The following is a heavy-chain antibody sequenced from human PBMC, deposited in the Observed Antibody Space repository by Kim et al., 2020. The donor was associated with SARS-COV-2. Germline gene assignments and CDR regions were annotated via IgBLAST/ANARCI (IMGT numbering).Heavy chain of an antibody. V-gene: IGHV3-30*18. CDR1: GFTFSSYG. CDR2: ISYDGSNK. D-gene: IGHD3-10*01. CDR3: AKDMVRAAIGLCHDY. J-gene: IGHJ4*02. Sequence: GGSLRLSCAASGFTFSSYGMHWVRQAPGKGLEWVAVISYDGSNKYYADSVKGRFTISRDNSKNTLYLQMNSLRAEDTAVYYCAKDMVRAAIGLCHDYWGQGTLVTVSS.